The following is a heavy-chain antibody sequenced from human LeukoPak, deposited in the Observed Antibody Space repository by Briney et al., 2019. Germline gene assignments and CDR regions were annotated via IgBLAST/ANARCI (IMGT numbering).Heavy chain of an antibody. J-gene: IGHJ5*02. CDR1: GGSISSYY. CDR2: IYYGGST. Sequence: PSETLSLTCTVSGGSISSYYWSWIRQPPGKGLEWIGYIYYGGSTNYNPSLKSRVTISVDTSKNQFSLKLSSVTAADTAVYYCARRDSSSWYGGWFDPWGQGTLVTVSS. V-gene: IGHV4-59*08. CDR3: ARRDSSSWYGGWFDP. D-gene: IGHD6-13*01.